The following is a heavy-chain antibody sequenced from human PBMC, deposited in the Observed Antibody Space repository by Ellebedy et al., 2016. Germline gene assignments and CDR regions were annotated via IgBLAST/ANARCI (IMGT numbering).Heavy chain of an antibody. CDR2: IYYSGST. Sequence: SETLSLTCTVSGGSISSYYWSWIRQPPGKGLEWIGYIYYSGSTNYNPSLKSRVTISVDTSKNQFSLKLSSVTAADTAVYYCARQSSIVVVVAATPAYWYFDLWGRGTLVTVSS. D-gene: IGHD2-15*01. CDR1: GGSISSYY. V-gene: IGHV4-59*08. CDR3: ARQSSIVVVVAATPAYWYFDL. J-gene: IGHJ2*01.